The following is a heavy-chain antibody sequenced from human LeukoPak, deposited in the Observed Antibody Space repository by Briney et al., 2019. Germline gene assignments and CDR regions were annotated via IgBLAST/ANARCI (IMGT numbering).Heavy chain of an antibody. CDR1: GGSFSGYY. CDR3: ARWCPYDYGDYHFGY. CDR2: INHSGST. J-gene: IGHJ4*02. D-gene: IGHD4-17*01. V-gene: IGHV4-34*01. Sequence: PSETLSLTCAVYGGSFSGYYWSWIRQPPGKGLEWIGEINHSGSTNYNPSLKSRVTISVDTSKNQFSLKLSSVTAADTAVYYCARWCPYDYGDYHFGYWGQGTLVTVSS.